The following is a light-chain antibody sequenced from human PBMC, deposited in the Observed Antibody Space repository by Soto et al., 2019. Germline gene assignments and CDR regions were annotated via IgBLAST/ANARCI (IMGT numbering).Light chain of an antibody. CDR1: QSFSTW. J-gene: IGKJ1*01. V-gene: IGKV1-5*03. Sequence: DIQMTQSPSTLPASVGDRVTITCRASQSFSTWLAWYQQKPGKAPKLLIYKASSLESGVPSRFSGSGSGTEFTLTISSLQPEDFATYYCLQHNSYPRTFGQGTKVDIK. CDR3: LQHNSYPRT. CDR2: KAS.